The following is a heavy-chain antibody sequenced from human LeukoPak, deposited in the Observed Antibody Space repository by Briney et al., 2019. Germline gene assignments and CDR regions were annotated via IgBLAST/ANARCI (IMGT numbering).Heavy chain of an antibody. V-gene: IGHV3-15*01. CDR1: GFTFSNAW. CDR3: TTSLAGAVTAVYPFDN. Sequence: PGGSLRLSCVASGFTFSNAWMNWVRQAPGKGLEWVGRIKSKTDGGTTDYAAPVKVRITISRDDSTNTLHLQMNSLKTEDTAVYYCTTSLAGAVTAVYPFDNWGQGTLVTVYS. CDR2: IKSKTDGGTT. D-gene: IGHD2-21*02. J-gene: IGHJ4*02.